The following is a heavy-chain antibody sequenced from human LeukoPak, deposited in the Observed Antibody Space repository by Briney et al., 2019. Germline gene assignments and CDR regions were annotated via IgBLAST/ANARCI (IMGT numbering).Heavy chain of an antibody. CDR1: GFTFKFYS. Sequence: GGSLRLSCAASGFTFKFYSMNWVRQAPGKGLEWVSYISSSGRTMYYADSVKGRFTISRDNAKNSLYLQMNSLRAEDTAVYYCAELGITMIGGVWGKGTTVTISS. D-gene: IGHD3-10*02. J-gene: IGHJ6*04. CDR3: AELGITMIGGV. CDR2: ISSSGRTM. V-gene: IGHV3-48*04.